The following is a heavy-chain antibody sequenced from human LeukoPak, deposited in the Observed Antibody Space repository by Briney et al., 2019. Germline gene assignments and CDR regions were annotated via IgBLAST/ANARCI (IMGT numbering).Heavy chain of an antibody. CDR1: GFTFSNYA. J-gene: IGHJ2*01. Sequence: HPGGSLRLSCAASGFTFSNYAMSWVRQAPGKGLEWVSVFYSGGDTHYADSVKGRFTISRDNSKNTLYLQMNSLRAEDTAVHYCARDSTGYWYFDLWGRGTLVSVSS. CDR3: ARDSTGYWYFDL. CDR2: FYSGGDT. D-gene: IGHD3-3*02. V-gene: IGHV3-53*01.